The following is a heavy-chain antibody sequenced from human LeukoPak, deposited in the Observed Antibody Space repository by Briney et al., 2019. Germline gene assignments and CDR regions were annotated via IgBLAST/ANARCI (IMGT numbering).Heavy chain of an antibody. CDR2: IWYDGSNK. CDR3: AKGSDPWFVVADEYYFDY. CDR1: GFTFSSYD. J-gene: IGHJ4*02. Sequence: GGSLRLSCAASGFTFSSYDMHWVRQAPGKGLEWVAVIWYDGSNKYYADSVKGRFTISRDNSKNTLYLQMNSLRAEDTAVYYCAKGSDPWFVVADEYYFDYWGQGTLVTVSS. V-gene: IGHV3-33*06. D-gene: IGHD2-15*01.